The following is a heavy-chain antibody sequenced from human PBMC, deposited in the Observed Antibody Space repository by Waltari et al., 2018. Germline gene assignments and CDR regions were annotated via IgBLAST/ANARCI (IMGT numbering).Heavy chain of an antibody. J-gene: IGHJ5*02. CDR1: GGSISGYF. D-gene: IGHD6-13*01. Sequence: QVQLLESGPGLVKPSETLSRTCTVSGGSISGYFWSWIRQPPGKGLEWIGYLYYSGNTNYHPSLKSRVTISVDTSKNQFSLKLKSVTAADTAVYYCARGPYSAGWFDPWGQGTLVTVSS. V-gene: IGHV4-59*01. CDR2: LYYSGNT. CDR3: ARGPYSAGWFDP.